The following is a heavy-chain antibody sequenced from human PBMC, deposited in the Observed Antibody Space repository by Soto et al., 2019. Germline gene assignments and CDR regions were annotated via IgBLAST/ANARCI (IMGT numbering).Heavy chain of an antibody. CDR3: ASVLLWFGDPNQGWFYP. J-gene: IGHJ5*02. CDR2: IYYSGST. V-gene: IGHV4-39*01. D-gene: IGHD3-10*01. Sequence: SETLSLTCTVSGGSISSSSYYWGWIRQPPGKGLEWIGSIYYSGSTYYNPSLKSRVTISVDTSKNQFSLKLSSVTAADTAVYYCASVLLWFGDPNQGWFYPWGQRTTVTV. CDR1: GGSISSSSYY.